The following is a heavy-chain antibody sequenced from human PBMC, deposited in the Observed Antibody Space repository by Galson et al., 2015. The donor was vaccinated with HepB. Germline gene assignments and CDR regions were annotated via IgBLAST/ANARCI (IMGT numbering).Heavy chain of an antibody. J-gene: IGHJ4*02. CDR3: ARDHSSGWSPEGDFDY. V-gene: IGHV1-2*02. D-gene: IGHD6-19*01. CDR1: GYTFTGYY. Sequence: SVKVSCKASGYTFTGYYMHWVRQAPGQGLEWMGWINPNSGGTNYAQKFQGRVIMTRDTSISTAYMELSRLRSDDTAVYYCARDHSSGWSPEGDFDYWGQGTLVTVSS. CDR2: INPNSGGT.